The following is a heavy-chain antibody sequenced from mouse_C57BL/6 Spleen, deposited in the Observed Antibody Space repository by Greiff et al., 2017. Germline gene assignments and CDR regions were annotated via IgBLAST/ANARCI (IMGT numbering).Heavy chain of an antibody. D-gene: IGHD1-1*01. CDR3: ARQEGDYYGSTLFDY. V-gene: IGHV5-6*01. Sequence: EVMLVESGGDLVKPGGSLKLSCAASGFTFSSYGMSWVRQTPDKRLEWVATISSGGSYTDYPDSVKGRFTFSSANAKNTMYLQMSKLKSEDTAMYYCARQEGDYYGSTLFDYWGQGTTLTVSA. J-gene: IGHJ2*01. CDR2: ISSGGSYT. CDR1: GFTFSSYG.